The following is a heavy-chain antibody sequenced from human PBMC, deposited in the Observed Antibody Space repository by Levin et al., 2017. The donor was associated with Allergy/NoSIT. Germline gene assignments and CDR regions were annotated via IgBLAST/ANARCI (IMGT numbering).Heavy chain of an antibody. CDR2: IIPILGIA. Sequence: SVKVSCKASGGTFSSYAISWVRQAPGQGLEWMGRIIPILGIANYAQKFQGRVTITADKSTSTAYMELSSLRSEDTAVYYCARTYSSGWYRGWFDPWGQGTLVTVSS. CDR3: ARTYSSGWYRGWFDP. V-gene: IGHV1-69*04. J-gene: IGHJ5*02. D-gene: IGHD6-19*01. CDR1: GGTFSSYA.